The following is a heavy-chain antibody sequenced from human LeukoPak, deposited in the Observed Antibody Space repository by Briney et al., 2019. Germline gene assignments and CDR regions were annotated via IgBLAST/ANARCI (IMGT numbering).Heavy chain of an antibody. CDR1: GFTFSDYE. D-gene: IGHD1-26*01. Sequence: GGSLRLSCAASGFTFSDYEMNWVRQAPGKGLEWVANINNDGKETYYVDSVKGRFTISRDNALNSLYLQMNSLRAEDTAIFYCARAFPAGAVDYWGQGALVTVSS. CDR3: ARAFPAGAVDY. V-gene: IGHV3-7*01. CDR2: INNDGKET. J-gene: IGHJ4*02.